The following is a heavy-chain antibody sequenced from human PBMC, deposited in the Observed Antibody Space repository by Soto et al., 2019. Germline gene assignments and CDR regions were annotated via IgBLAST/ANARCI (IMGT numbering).Heavy chain of an antibody. CDR3: ARDLAGGLGYLDALGI. V-gene: IGHV6-1*01. CDR2: TYYRSKWYN. CDR1: GDSVSSNSAA. Sequence: SQTLSLTCAISGDSVSSNSAAWNWIRQSPSRGLEWLGRTYYRSKWYNDYAVSVKSRITINPDTSKNQFSLQLNSVTPEVTAVDYSARDLAGGLGYLDALGIWGKGTMVTV. J-gene: IGHJ3*02. D-gene: IGHD7-27*01.